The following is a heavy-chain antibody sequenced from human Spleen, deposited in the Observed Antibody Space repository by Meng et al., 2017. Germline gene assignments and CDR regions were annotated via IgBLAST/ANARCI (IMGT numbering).Heavy chain of an antibody. Sequence: SVKVSCKASGGTFSSYAISWVRQAPGQGLEWMGGIIPIFGTANYAQKFQGRVTITTDESTSTAYMELSSLRSEDTAVYYCARCRLVRASSMDYYYGMDVWGQGTTVTVSS. CDR2: IIPIFGTA. J-gene: IGHJ6*02. CDR1: GGTFSSYA. D-gene: IGHD4/OR15-4a*01. V-gene: IGHV1-69*05. CDR3: ARCRLVRASSMDYYYGMDV.